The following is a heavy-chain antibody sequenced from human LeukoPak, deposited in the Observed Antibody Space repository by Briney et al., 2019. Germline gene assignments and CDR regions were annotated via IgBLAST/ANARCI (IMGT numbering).Heavy chain of an antibody. Sequence: ASVKVSCRASGYTFTSYDINWVRQATGQGLEWMGWMNPNSGNTGYAQKFQGRVTMTSNTSISTAYMELSSLRSEDTAVYYCARGYRDYYGSGSYYYIWFDPWGQGTLVTVSS. V-gene: IGHV1-8*01. CDR1: GYTFTSYD. J-gene: IGHJ5*02. D-gene: IGHD3-10*01. CDR2: MNPNSGNT. CDR3: ARGYRDYYGSGSYYYIWFDP.